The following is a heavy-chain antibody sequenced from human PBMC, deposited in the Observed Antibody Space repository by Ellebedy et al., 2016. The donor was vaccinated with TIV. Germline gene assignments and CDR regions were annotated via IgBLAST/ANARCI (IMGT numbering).Heavy chain of an antibody. CDR3: ARQSSRKQFQLLFDY. J-gene: IGHJ4*02. CDR2: ISPDDSDT. D-gene: IGHD2-2*01. CDR1: GYTFTNHL. Sequence: GESLKISCKVSGYTFTNHLIGWVRQTPDKGLEWMGFISPDDSDTRYSPSFEGQFTFSVDKSISTSYLQWSSLKASDTGMYFCARQSSRKQFQLLFDYWGQGTLVTVSS. V-gene: IGHV5-51*01.